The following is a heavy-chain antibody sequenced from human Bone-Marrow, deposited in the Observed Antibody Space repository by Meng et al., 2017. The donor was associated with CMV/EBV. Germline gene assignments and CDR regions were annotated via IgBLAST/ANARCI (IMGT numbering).Heavy chain of an antibody. CDR2: ISKSGGNT. D-gene: IGHD2-15*01. Sequence: GESLKISCAASGFTFSNYAMSWVRQAPGKGLEWVAAISKSGGNTYTADSVKGRFTISRDNSKNTLCLQMSSLRAEDTAIYYCAKRYCSGGSCSPDYWGQGTLVTVSS. CDR3: AKRYCSGGSCSPDY. J-gene: IGHJ4*02. V-gene: IGHV3-23*01. CDR1: GFTFSNYA.